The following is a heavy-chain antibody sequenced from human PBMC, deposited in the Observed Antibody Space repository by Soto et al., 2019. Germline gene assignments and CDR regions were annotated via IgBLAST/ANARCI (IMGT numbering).Heavy chain of an antibody. CDR2: IYYLGST. Sequence: QVQLQESGPGLVKPSQTLSLACTVSGGSISSGGYYWSWIRQHPGKGLEWIGYIYYLGSTYYNPSLQSRVTISVDTSKKQFSLKLCSVTAADTAVYYCARFYMVRGVMSAFDIWGQGTMVTVSS. J-gene: IGHJ3*02. V-gene: IGHV4-31*03. CDR3: ARFYMVRGVMSAFDI. CDR1: GGSISSGGYY. D-gene: IGHD3-10*01.